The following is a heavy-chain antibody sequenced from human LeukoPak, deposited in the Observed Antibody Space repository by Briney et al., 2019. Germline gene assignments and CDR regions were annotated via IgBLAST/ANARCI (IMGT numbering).Heavy chain of an antibody. D-gene: IGHD3-3*01. CDR3: ARSSLFGVVTGYFDY. Sequence: SVKVSCKASGGTFSSYAICWVRQAPGQGLEWMGRIIPIFGTANYAQKFQGRVAITTDESTSTAYMELSSLRSEDTAVYYCARSSLFGVVTGYFDYWGQGTLVTVSS. V-gene: IGHV1-69*05. J-gene: IGHJ4*02. CDR2: IIPIFGTA. CDR1: GGTFSSYA.